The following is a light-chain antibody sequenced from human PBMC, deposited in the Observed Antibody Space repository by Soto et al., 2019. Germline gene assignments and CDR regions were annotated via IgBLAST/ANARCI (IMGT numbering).Light chain of an antibody. V-gene: IGLV2-14*03. CDR2: DVT. Sequence: QSVLTQPASVSGSPGQSITISCTGTSSDFGGYNYVSWYRQHPGNAPKLLIYDVTHRPAGVSSRFSGSKSGSTASLTISGLQAEDEADYFCTSYTGTTTLYVFGTGTKVTVL. CDR3: TSYTGTTTLYV. CDR1: SSDFGGYNY. J-gene: IGLJ1*01.